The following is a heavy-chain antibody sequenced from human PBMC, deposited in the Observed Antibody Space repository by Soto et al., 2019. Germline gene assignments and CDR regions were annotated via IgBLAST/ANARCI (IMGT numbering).Heavy chain of an antibody. Sequence: EVQLVESGGGLIQPGGSLRLSCAASGFTVSSNYMSWVRQAPGKGLEWVSVIYSGGSTYYADSVKGRFTISRDNSKNTLYLRMTSLRAEDTGLYYCARTVIGYSSGHWFDDYYYYGMDGWGQGTTVPVSS. J-gene: IGHJ6*02. V-gene: IGHV3-53*01. D-gene: IGHD6-19*01. CDR1: GFTVSSNY. CDR3: ARTVIGYSSGHWFDDYYYYGMDG. CDR2: IYSGGST.